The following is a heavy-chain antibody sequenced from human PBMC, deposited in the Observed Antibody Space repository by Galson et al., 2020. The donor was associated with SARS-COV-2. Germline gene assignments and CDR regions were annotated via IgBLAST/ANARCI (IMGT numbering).Heavy chain of an antibody. CDR3: ASQWELFDY. CDR2: ISSSSSTI. J-gene: IGHJ4*02. D-gene: IGHD1-26*01. V-gene: IGHV3-48*01. Sequence: GGSLRLSCAASGFTFSSYSMNWVRQPQGKGLEWVSYISSSSSTIYYEDSVKGRFTIARDNAKNSLYLQMNSLRAEDTAVYYCASQWELFDYGGQGGLFVFSS. CDR1: GFTFSSYS.